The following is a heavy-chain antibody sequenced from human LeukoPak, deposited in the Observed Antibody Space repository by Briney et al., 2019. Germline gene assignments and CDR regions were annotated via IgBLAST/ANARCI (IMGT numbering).Heavy chain of an antibody. J-gene: IGHJ6*03. V-gene: IGHV4-39*01. CDR3: ARALYCSSTSCYPYYYYYYMDV. CDR1: GGSISSSSYY. Sequence: SETLSLSCTVSGGSISSSSYYWGWIRQPPGKGLEWIGSIYYSGSTYYNPSLKSRVTISVDTSKNQFSLKLSSVTAADTAVYYCARALYCSSTSCYPYYYYYYMDVWGKGTTVTVS. D-gene: IGHD2-2*01. CDR2: IYYSGST.